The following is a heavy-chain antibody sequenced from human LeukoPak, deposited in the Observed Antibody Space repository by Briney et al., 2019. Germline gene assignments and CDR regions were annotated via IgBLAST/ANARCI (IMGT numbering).Heavy chain of an antibody. Sequence: SVKVTCKASGGTFSSYGISWVRQAPGQGLEWMGGIIPIFGTANYAQKFQGRVTMTEDTSTDTAYMELSSLRSEDTAVYYCARTWIHKNWFDPWGQGSLVTVSS. CDR1: GGTFSSYG. CDR3: ARTWIHKNWFDP. D-gene: IGHD5-12*01. CDR2: IIPIFGTA. J-gene: IGHJ5*02. V-gene: IGHV1-69*06.